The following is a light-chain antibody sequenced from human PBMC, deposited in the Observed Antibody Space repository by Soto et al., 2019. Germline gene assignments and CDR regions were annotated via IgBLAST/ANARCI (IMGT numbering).Light chain of an antibody. Sequence: EIVMTQSPATLSASEGERATLACRASQNIITKLAWYQQKPGQAPRLLIYGASTRATGIPVRFSGSGSGTEFTLTITSLQSADSAVYYCQEYNNWHPITFGGGTKVEI. J-gene: IGKJ4*01. CDR2: GAS. V-gene: IGKV3-15*01. CDR1: QNIITK. CDR3: QEYNNWHPIT.